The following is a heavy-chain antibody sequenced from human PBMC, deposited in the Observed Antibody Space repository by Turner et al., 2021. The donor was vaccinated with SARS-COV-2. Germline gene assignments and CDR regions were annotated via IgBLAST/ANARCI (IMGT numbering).Heavy chain of an antibody. D-gene: IGHD2-21*01. V-gene: IGHV3-30-3*01. J-gene: IGHJ4*02. CDR2: ISYDGSNK. Sequence: QVQLVESGGGVVQPGRSLRLSCAASGFTFSSSAMHWVRQAPGKGLEWVAVISYDGSNKYYADSVKGRFTISRDNSKNTLYLQMNSLRAEDTAVYYCARDLGDEPDYWGQGTLVTVSS. CDR3: ARDLGDEPDY. CDR1: GFTFSSSA.